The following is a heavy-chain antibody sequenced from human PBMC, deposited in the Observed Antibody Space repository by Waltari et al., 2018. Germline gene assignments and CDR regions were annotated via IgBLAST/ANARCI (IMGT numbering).Heavy chain of an antibody. Sequence: QVQLVQSGAEVKKPGSSVKVSCKASGGTFSSYAISWVRQAPGQGLEWMGRINPNSGGTNYAQKFQGRVTMTRDTSISTAYMELSRLRSDDTAVYYCARAGYSSGWLNFDYWGQGTLVTVSS. J-gene: IGHJ4*02. CDR1: GGTFSSYA. CDR3: ARAGYSSGWLNFDY. V-gene: IGHV1-2*06. CDR2: INPNSGGT. D-gene: IGHD6-19*01.